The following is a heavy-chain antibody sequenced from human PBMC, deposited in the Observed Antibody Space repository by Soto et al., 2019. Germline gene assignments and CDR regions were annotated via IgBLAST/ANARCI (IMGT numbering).Heavy chain of an antibody. CDR1: GFSIGSSA. CDR3: AKSSRYCSGGGCFYYFDY. D-gene: IGHD2-15*01. CDR2: IGGNGVTT. Sequence: EMQLLESGGGLVQPGGSLRLSCAASGFSIGSSAWSWVRQAPGKGLDWVSTIGGNGVTTFYADSAKGRFTISRDISRNTVFLQMSSLRAEDTALYYCAKSSRYCSGGGCFYYFDYWGQGTLVTVSS. V-gene: IGHV3-23*01. J-gene: IGHJ4*02.